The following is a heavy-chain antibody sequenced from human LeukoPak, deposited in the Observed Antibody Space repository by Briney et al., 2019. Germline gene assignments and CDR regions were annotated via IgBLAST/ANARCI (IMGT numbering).Heavy chain of an antibody. D-gene: IGHD3-10*01. CDR1: GGSISSYY. CDR3: ARDNSAYYYGSESYNWFDP. CDR2: IYTSGST. Sequence: SETLSLTCTVSGGSISSYYWSWIQQPAGKGLEWIGRIYTSGSTNYNPSLKSRVTMSVDTSKNQFSLKLSSVTAADTAVYYCARDNSAYYYGSESYNWFDPWGQGTLVTVSS. V-gene: IGHV4-4*07. J-gene: IGHJ5*02.